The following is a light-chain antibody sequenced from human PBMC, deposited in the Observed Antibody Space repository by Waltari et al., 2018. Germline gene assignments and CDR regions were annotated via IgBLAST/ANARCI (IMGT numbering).Light chain of an antibody. J-gene: IGKJ2*01. Sequence: ERVMTQSPATLSVSPGETATLSSRASQSASTNLAWYQQKAGQAPRLLIYDASIRATGVPARFSGSGAGTEFTLTITGLQSEDFAVYYCQQYNNWLYTFGQGTKLEIK. CDR1: QSASTN. CDR3: QQYNNWLYT. V-gene: IGKV3-15*01. CDR2: DAS.